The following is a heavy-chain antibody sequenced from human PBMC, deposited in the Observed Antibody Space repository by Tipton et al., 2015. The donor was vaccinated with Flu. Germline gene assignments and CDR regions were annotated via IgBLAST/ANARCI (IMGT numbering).Heavy chain of an antibody. CDR1: GYSISSGYY. CDR2: IFHGGST. Sequence: LRLSCTVSGYSISSGYYWGWIRQPPGKGLEWIGSIFHGGSTYYNPSLKSRVTISVDTSKNQFSLKLSSVTAADTAVYYCATYYYGSGTQSAFDYWSQGTLVTVSS. CDR3: ATYYYGSGTQSAFDY. V-gene: IGHV4-38-2*02. D-gene: IGHD3-10*01. J-gene: IGHJ4*02.